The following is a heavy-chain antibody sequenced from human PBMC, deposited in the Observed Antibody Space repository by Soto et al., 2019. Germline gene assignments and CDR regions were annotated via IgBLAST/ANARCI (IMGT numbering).Heavy chain of an antibody. CDR3: ASVLRFLEWFVY. CDR1: AYTHTRYA. J-gene: IGHJ4*02. D-gene: IGHD3-3*01. Sequence: GASVKDSYKASAYTHTRYAMHWGRQATGQRLEWMGWINAGNGNTKYSQKFQGRVTITRDTSASTAYMELSSLRSEDTAVYYCASVLRFLEWFVYWGQGTLVTVSS. CDR2: INAGNGNT. V-gene: IGHV1-3*01.